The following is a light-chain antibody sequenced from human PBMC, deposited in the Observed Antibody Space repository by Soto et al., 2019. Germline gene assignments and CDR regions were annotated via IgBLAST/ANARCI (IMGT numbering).Light chain of an antibody. V-gene: IGKV2-30*02. CDR3: MQDTHWPAVT. Sequence: DVVMTQSPRSLPVTPGQPASISCKSSSSLVHSAGNTSLHWFQQRPGQSPRRLSFKVSNGDSGVPDRFSGSGSGTDFRLKISRVEAEDVGVYYCMQDTHWPAVTLGGGTTVEIK. J-gene: IGKJ4*01. CDR1: SSLVHSAGNTS. CDR2: KVS.